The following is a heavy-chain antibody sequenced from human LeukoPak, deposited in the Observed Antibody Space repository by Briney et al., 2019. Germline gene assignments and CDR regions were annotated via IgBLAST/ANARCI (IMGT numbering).Heavy chain of an antibody. D-gene: IGHD3-16*01. V-gene: IGHV1-46*01. CDR3: ASANGGGLDY. CDR2: IHPTDGST. CDR1: GYTFSTYY. Sequence: VASVKVSCKTSGYTFSTYYMHWVRQAPGQGLEWLGIIHPTDGSTSYTQKFQGRVTMTRDTATGTVYLELSSLSSEDTAVYWGASANGGGLDYWGQGSLITVP. J-gene: IGHJ4*02.